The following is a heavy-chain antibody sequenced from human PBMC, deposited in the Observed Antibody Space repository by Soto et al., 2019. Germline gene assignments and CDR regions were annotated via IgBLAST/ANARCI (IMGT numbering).Heavy chain of an antibody. CDR2: IYDSGST. J-gene: IGHJ4*02. CDR3: AREFTY. CDR1: GGSVSSGSYY. Sequence: QVQLQESGPGLVKPSETLSLTCTVSGGSVSSGSYYWSWMRQPPGKGLEWIGCIYDSGSTKYNPSLNSRLTISLDTSKNQFSLKLSSVTAADTAVYYCAREFTYWGQGTLVTVSS. V-gene: IGHV4-61*01.